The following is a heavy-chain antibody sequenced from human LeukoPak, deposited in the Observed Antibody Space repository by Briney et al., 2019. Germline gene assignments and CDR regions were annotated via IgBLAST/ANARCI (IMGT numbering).Heavy chain of an antibody. J-gene: IGHJ6*02. Sequence: GGSLRLSCAASGFTFSDYYMSWIRQAPGKGLEWVSYISSSGSTIYYADSVKGRFTISRDNAKNSLYLQMNSLRAEDTAVYYCARDPSGYSNYRIYYYGMDVWGQGTTVTVSS. V-gene: IGHV3-11*01. CDR1: GFTFSDYY. CDR3: ARDPSGYSNYRIYYYGMDV. D-gene: IGHD4-11*01. CDR2: ISSSGSTI.